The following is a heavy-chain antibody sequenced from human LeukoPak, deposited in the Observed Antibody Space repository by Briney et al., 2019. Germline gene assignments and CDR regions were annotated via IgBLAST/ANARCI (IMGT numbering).Heavy chain of an antibody. J-gene: IGHJ4*02. D-gene: IGHD1-26*01. CDR2: ISSSSTCI. V-gene: IGHV3-21*01. CDR3: ARDLQSGYFDY. CDR1: GFTFSSFS. Sequence: GGSLRLSCAASGFTFSSFSMNWVRQAPGKGLEWVSSISSSSTCIYYTDSVKGRFPISRDNAKNALYLQMNSLRAEDTGVYYCARDLQSGYFDYWGQGTLVTVSS.